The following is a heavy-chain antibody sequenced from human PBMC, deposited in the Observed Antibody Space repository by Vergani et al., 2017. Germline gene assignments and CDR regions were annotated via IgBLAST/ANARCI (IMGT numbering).Heavy chain of an antibody. CDR3: AKGGDSPGTRGSNDY. J-gene: IGHJ4*02. V-gene: IGHV1-69*06. CDR1: GGTFSSYA. CDR2: IIPIFGTA. Sequence: QVQLVQSGAEVKKPGSSVKVSCKASGGTFSSYAISWVRQAPGQGLEWMGGIIPIFGTANYAQKFQGRVTMTRNTSIRTAYMELSSLRSEDTAVYYCAKGGDSPGTRGSNDYWGQGTLVTVSS. D-gene: IGHD2-21*01.